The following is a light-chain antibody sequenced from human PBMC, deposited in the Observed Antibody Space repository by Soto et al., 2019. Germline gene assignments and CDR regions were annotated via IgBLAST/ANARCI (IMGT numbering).Light chain of an antibody. J-gene: IGKJ2*01. CDR3: QQYGSSPYT. V-gene: IGKV3-20*01. Sequence: EIVLTQSPGTLSLSPGERATLSCRASQSVSSSYLAWYQQKPGQAPRLLIYGASSRATGIPDRFSGSGSGTVFPLTISRLEPEEFAVYYCQQYGSSPYTFGQGTKLEIK. CDR1: QSVSSSY. CDR2: GAS.